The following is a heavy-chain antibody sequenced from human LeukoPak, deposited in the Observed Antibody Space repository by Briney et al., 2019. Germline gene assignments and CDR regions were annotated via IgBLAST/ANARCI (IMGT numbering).Heavy chain of an antibody. CDR3: ARGEGSYPYNWFDP. CDR1: GGSISSYY. Sequence: SETLSLTCTVSGGSISSYYWSWIRQPAGKGLEWIGRIYTSGSTNYNPSLKSRVTMSVDTSKNQFSLKLSSVTAADTAVYYCARGEGSYPYNWFDPWGQGTLVTVSS. D-gene: IGHD1-26*01. V-gene: IGHV4-4*07. J-gene: IGHJ5*02. CDR2: IYTSGST.